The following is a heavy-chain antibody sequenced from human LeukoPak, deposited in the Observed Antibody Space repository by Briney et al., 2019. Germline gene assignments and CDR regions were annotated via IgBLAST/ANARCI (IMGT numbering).Heavy chain of an antibody. CDR3: ARGARGNLWLGY. V-gene: IGHV4-34*01. CDR1: GGSFSGYY. Sequence: SETLSLTCAVYGGSFSGYYWSWIRQPPGKGLEWIGEINHSGSTNYNPSLKSRVTISVDTSKNQFSLKLSSVTAADTAVYYCARGARGNLWLGYWGQGTLVTVSS. D-gene: IGHD2/OR15-2a*01. CDR2: INHSGST. J-gene: IGHJ4*02.